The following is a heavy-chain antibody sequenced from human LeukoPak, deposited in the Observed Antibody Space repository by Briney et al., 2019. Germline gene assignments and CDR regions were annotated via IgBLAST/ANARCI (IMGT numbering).Heavy chain of an antibody. V-gene: IGHV4-4*07. CDR1: GDSISSYY. CDR2: IYTSGST. CDR3: ARGIYGDYGLGY. Sequence: SETLSLTCSVSGDSISSYYWSWIRQPAGKGLEWLGRIYTSGSTNYNPSLESRVTMSIDTSKTEFSLKLTSVTAADTAVYLCARGIYGDYGLGYWGQGTLVTVSS. J-gene: IGHJ4*02. D-gene: IGHD4-17*01.